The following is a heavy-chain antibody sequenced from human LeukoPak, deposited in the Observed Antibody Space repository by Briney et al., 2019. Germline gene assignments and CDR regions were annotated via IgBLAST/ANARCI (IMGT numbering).Heavy chain of an antibody. CDR2: MWYDGTNK. J-gene: IGHJ4*02. CDR3: ARDLAVAGFGPNAFDY. V-gene: IGHV3-33*01. D-gene: IGHD6-19*01. CDR1: GFNFNYYG. Sequence: QPGRSLRLSCAASGFNFNYYGMHWVRQAPGKGLEWVAFMWYDGTNKYYADSVKGRFTISRDNSKNTLYLQMNSLRAEDTAVYYCARDLAVAGFGPNAFDYWGQGTLVTVSS.